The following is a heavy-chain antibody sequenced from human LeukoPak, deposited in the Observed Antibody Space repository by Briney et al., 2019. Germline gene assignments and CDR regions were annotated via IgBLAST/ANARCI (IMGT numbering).Heavy chain of an antibody. D-gene: IGHD4-11*01. V-gene: IGHV4-61*02. Sequence: SETLSLTCTVSGGSISSGSYYWSWIRQPAGKGLEWIGRIYTSGSTNYNPSLKSRVTISVDTSKNQFSLKLSSVTAADTAVYYCARELQGFDYWGQGTLVTVFS. CDR2: IYTSGST. CDR1: GGSISSGSYY. J-gene: IGHJ4*02. CDR3: ARELQGFDY.